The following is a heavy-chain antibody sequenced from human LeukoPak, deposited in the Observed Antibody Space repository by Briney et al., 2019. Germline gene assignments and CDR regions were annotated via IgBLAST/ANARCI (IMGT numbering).Heavy chain of an antibody. V-gene: IGHV3-73*01. CDR2: IRSKANSYAT. J-gene: IGHJ4*02. Sequence: SGGSLRLSCAASGFTFSGSAMPWVRQASGKGREWVGRIRSKANSYATAYAASVKGKFTISRDDSKHTAYLKMNSLQTEDTAVYYCTSTGIAAAPSGLWGQGTLVTVSS. D-gene: IGHD6-13*01. CDR3: TSTGIAAAPSGL. CDR1: GFTFSGSA.